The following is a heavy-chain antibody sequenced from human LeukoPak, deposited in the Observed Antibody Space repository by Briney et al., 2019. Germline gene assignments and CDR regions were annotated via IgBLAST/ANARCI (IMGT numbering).Heavy chain of an antibody. Sequence: GGSLRLSCAASGFTFSSYDMSWVRQAPGKGLEWVSTISGNGVSTHNADSVKGRFTISRDNSKNTLYLQMNSLRAEDTAVYYCAKDVRVGGGGMDVWGQGTPVTVSS. CDR2: ISGNGVST. V-gene: IGHV3-23*01. CDR3: AKDVRVGGGGMDV. J-gene: IGHJ6*02. CDR1: GFTFSSYD. D-gene: IGHD1-26*01.